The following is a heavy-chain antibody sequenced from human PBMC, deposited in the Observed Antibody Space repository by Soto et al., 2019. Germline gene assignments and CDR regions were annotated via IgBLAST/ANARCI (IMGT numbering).Heavy chain of an antibody. V-gene: IGHV4-39*01. D-gene: IGHD4-4*01. CDR1: GGSISSRTFW. Sequence: QLQLQESCPGLVKPSETLSLTCSVSGGSISSRTFWWAWIRQPPGKGLEWIGDMYYSGSSYSSPSLKSRVTLSVDTSKNQLSLKLNSVTAADTAVYYCARHPRDDYNYGGSGIFDYWGQGTLVTVSS. CDR2: MYYSGSS. J-gene: IGHJ4*02. CDR3: ARHPRDDYNYGGSGIFDY.